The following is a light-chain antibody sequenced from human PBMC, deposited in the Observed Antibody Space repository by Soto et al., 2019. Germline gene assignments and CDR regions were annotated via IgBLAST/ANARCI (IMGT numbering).Light chain of an antibody. CDR2: EVT. CDR1: SSDVGGYNY. CDR3: SSYAGRNIWV. Sequence: QSALTQPPSASGSPGQSVTISCTGTSSDVGGYNYVSWYQQHPGKAPKLMIYEVTKRPSGVPDRFSGSKSGNTASLTVSGLQAEDEADYYCSSYAGRNIWVFGGGTKLTV. V-gene: IGLV2-8*01. J-gene: IGLJ3*02.